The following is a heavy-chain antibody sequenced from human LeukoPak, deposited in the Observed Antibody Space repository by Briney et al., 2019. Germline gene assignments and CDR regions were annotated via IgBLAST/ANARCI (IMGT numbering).Heavy chain of an antibody. CDR3: ARHVGHTALDY. Sequence: SETLSLTCTVSGVPISSSSYYWGWIRQPPWRGLEWIGSLYYSGSTYYNPSLNGRVTISVDTSKNQFSLRLSSVTAADRAVYYCARHVGHTALDYWGQGSQVTVSS. CDR1: GVPISSSSYY. D-gene: IGHD5-18*01. V-gene: IGHV4-39*01. CDR2: LYYSGST. J-gene: IGHJ4*02.